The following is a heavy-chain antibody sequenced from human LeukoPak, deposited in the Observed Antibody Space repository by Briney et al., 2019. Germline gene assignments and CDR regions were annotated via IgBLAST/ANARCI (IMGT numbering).Heavy chain of an antibody. Sequence: GESLKISCKGSGYSFTSYWIGWVRQMPGKGLEWMGIIYPGDSDTRYSPSFQGQVTISADKSISTAYLQWSSLKASDTAMHYCARLRGAVATPYNWFDPWGQGTLVTVSS. CDR2: IYPGDSDT. CDR1: GYSFTSYW. V-gene: IGHV5-51*01. J-gene: IGHJ5*02. D-gene: IGHD6-19*01. CDR3: ARLRGAVATPYNWFDP.